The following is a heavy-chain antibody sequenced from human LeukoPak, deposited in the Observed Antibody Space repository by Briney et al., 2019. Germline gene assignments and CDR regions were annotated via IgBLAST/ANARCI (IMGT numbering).Heavy chain of an antibody. Sequence: GGSLRLSCAASGFTFNTSSMNWVRQAPGKGLEWISYIERGSKSIYYADSVKGRFTISKDSVKNLLYQQMNSLRAEDTAVYYCADNLSRWGQGTLVTVSS. CDR2: IERGSKSI. D-gene: IGHD1-1*01. CDR3: ADNLSR. J-gene: IGHJ4*02. CDR1: GFTFNTSS. V-gene: IGHV3-48*04.